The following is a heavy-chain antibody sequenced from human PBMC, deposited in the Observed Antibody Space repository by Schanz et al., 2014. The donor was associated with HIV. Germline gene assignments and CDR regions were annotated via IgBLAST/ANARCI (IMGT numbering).Heavy chain of an antibody. Sequence: QVLLVQSGAEVKKPGASVKVSCKASGYTFTDYFMHWVRQAPGQGLEWMGGGKPNSGETKFARKFQGRVTMTRDTSINTGYMELXRLTYDDTAVYYCTRSRYELHWLDLWGQGTLVTVSS. CDR3: TRSRYELHWLDL. V-gene: IGHV1-2*02. J-gene: IGHJ5*02. CDR2: GKPNSGET. CDR1: GYTFTDYF. D-gene: IGHD5-12*01.